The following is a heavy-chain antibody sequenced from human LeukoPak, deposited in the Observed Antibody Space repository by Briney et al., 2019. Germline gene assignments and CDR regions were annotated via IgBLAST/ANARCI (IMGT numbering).Heavy chain of an antibody. Sequence: PSETLSLTCTVSGGSISSNNYYWGWIRQPPGKGLEWIGSIYYSGSTYYNPSLKSRVTISVDTSKNQFSLKLSSVTAADTAVYYCARHGYYGSGSYGNWFDPWGQGTLVTVSS. V-gene: IGHV4-39*01. CDR3: ARHGYYGSGSYGNWFDP. CDR2: IYYSGST. J-gene: IGHJ5*02. D-gene: IGHD3-10*01. CDR1: GGSISSNNYY.